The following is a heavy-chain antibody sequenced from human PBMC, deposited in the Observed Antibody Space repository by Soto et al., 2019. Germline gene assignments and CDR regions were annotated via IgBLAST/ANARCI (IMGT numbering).Heavy chain of an antibody. J-gene: IGHJ3*01. CDR3: ARGVRGHYGFDV. D-gene: IGHD3-10*01. CDR2: IKFDGSSA. V-gene: IGHV3-74*01. Sequence: EVQLVESGGGLVQPGGSLRLSCAASGFTFSDYWIHWVRQAPGKGLVWVSRIKFDGSSANYADSVKGRFTISRDNARDTVYLQMTSLRAEDTAVYYCARGVRGHYGFDVWGQGTMVTVSS. CDR1: GFTFSDYW.